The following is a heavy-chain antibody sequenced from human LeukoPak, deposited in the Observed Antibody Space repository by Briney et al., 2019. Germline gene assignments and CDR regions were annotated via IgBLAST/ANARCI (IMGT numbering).Heavy chain of an antibody. CDR2: FYPGDSES. D-gene: IGHD4-11*01. J-gene: IGHJ4*02. V-gene: IGHV5-51*01. Sequence: GESLKISCKGSGYSFTSYWIGWVRRMPGKGLEWMGVFYPGDSESIYSPSFQGQVTISADKSISTAYLQWSSLKASDTAMYYCARLRTTTVSPFDCWGQGTLVTVSP. CDR1: GYSFTSYW. CDR3: ARLRTTTVSPFDC.